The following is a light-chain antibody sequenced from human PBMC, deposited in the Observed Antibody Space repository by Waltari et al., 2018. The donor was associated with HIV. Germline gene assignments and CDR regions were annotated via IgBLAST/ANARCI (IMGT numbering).Light chain of an antibody. CDR2: EFS. J-gene: IGLJ1*01. V-gene: IGLV2-14*01. Sequence: QSVLTQPASVSGSPGQSITISCTGASSDVGDYNSVSWYQQSPGQAPKLLIYEFSDRPSGVSNRFSGSKSGNTASLTISGLQPEDESNYYCSSYSKSNSLVFGTGTKVTVL. CDR1: SSDVGDYNS. CDR3: SSYSKSNSLV.